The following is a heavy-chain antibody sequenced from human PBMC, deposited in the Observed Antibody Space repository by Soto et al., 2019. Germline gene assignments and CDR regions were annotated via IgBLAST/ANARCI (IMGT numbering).Heavy chain of an antibody. J-gene: IGHJ6*02. CDR2: INPNSGST. V-gene: IGHV1-46*01. D-gene: IGHD2-2*01. CDR3: ARAGIAYCSSTTCYLYYYVMDV. CDR1: GYSVTSYY. Sequence: ASVKVSCKASGYSVTSYYMHWVRQAPGQGLEWMGIINPNSGSTTYAQKFQGRVTMTRDTSTSTVYMELTSLTSGDTAVYYCARAGIAYCSSTTCYLYYYVMDVWGQGTTVTVS.